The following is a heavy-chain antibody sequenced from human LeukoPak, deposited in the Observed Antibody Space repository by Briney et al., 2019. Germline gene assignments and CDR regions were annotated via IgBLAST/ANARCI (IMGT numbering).Heavy chain of an antibody. V-gene: IGHV1-18*01. CDR1: GYTFTSYG. Sequence: ASVKVSCKASGYTFTSYGISWVRQAPGQGLEWMGWISAYNGNTNYAQKLQGRVTMTTDTSTSTAYMELRSLRSDDTAVYYCARDITMVRGVIKRPLGYWGQGTLVTVSS. CDR3: ARDITMVRGVIKRPLGY. D-gene: IGHD3-10*01. CDR2: ISAYNGNT. J-gene: IGHJ4*02.